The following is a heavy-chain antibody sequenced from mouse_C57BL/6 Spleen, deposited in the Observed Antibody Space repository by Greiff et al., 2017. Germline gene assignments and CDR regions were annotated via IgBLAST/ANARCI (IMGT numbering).Heavy chain of an antibody. Sequence: QVQLQQPGAELVRPGSSVKLSCKASGYTFTSYWMHWVKQRPIQGLEWIGNIDPSDSETHYNQKFKDKATLTVDKSSSTAYMQLSSLTSEDSAVYCGARQDYGSSIHFDYGGQGTTLTVSS. CDR3: ARQDYGSSIHFDY. CDR1: GYTFTSYW. V-gene: IGHV1-52*01. CDR2: IDPSDSET. J-gene: IGHJ2*01. D-gene: IGHD1-1*01.